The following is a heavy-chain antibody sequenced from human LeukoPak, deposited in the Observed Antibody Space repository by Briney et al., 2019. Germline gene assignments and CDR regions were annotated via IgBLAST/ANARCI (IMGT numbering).Heavy chain of an antibody. V-gene: IGHV3-7*01. CDR1: GFTFSSYW. CDR2: IKQDGSEK. CDR3: ARDRDDYVWGSYPPHWFDP. Sequence: GSLRLSCAASGFTFSSYWMSWVRQAPGKGLEWVANIKQDGSEKYYVDSVKGRFTISRDNAKNSLYLQMNSLRAEDTAVYYCARDRDDYVWGSYPPHWFDPWGQGTLVTVSS. J-gene: IGHJ5*02. D-gene: IGHD3-16*01.